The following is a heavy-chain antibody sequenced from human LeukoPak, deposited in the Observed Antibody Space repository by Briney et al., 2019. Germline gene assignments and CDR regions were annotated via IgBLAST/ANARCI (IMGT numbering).Heavy chain of an antibody. Sequence: PSETLSLTCAVYGGSFSGYYWSWIRQPPGKGLEWIGEINHSGSTNYNPPLKSRVTISVDTSKNQFSLKLSSVTAADTAVYYCAQWITSDDYWGQGTLVTVSS. J-gene: IGHJ4*02. D-gene: IGHD5-12*01. CDR1: GGSFSGYY. V-gene: IGHV4-34*01. CDR2: INHSGST. CDR3: AQWITSDDY.